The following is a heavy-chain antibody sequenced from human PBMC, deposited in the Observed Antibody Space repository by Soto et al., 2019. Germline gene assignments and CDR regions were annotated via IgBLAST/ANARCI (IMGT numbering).Heavy chain of an antibody. Sequence: GGSLRLSCAASGFTFSSYWMHWVRQAPGKGLVWVSRIQTDGRNANYAESVRGRFTISRDNTQNTVFLQMSSLRAEDTAVYYCARGIRNYYGMDVWGQGTTVTVSS. CDR3: ARGIRNYYGMDV. V-gene: IGHV3-74*01. CDR1: GFTFSSYW. J-gene: IGHJ6*02. D-gene: IGHD1-20*01. CDR2: IQTDGRNA.